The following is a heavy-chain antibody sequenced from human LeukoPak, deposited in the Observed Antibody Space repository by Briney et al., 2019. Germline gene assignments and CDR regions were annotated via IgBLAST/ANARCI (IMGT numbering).Heavy chain of an antibody. V-gene: IGHV4-59*01. CDR2: IYYSGNT. J-gene: IGHJ4*02. CDR3: ARDPIGPYGSGSHFDY. D-gene: IGHD3-10*01. Sequence: SETLSLTCTVSGGSISFYYWSWIRQPPGKGLEWIGYIYYSGNTNYNPSLKSRVTISVDTSKNLFSLKLSSVTAADTAVYYCARDPIGPYGSGSHFDYWGQGALVTVSS. CDR1: GGSISFYY.